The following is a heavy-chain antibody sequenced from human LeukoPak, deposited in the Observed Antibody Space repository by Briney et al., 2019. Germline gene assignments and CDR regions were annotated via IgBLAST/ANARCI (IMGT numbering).Heavy chain of an antibody. CDR1: GYTFSNYY. V-gene: IGHV1-46*01. D-gene: IGHD5-24*01. CDR3: ARIRDGYNDAYDI. Sequence: ASVKVSCKASGYTFSNYYLHWVRQAPGQGLEWMGLINPTAGNTYYTQRFQGRVTMTRNTSTSTVYMELSSLRSEDTAVYYCARIRDGYNDAYDIWGQGTMVTVPS. CDR2: INPTAGNT. J-gene: IGHJ3*02.